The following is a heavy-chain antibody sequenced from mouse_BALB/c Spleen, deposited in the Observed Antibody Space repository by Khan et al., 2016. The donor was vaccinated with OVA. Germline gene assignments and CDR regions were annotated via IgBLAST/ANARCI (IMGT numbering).Heavy chain of an antibody. CDR1: GFSITSDYA. J-gene: IGHJ1*01. CDR3: VIGRVYYGSSYGSDFAV. CDR2: ISYSGST. D-gene: IGHD1-1*01. V-gene: IGHV3-2*02. Sequence: EVQLQESGPGLVKPSQSLSLTCTVTGFSITSDYAWNWLRQFPGNKLEWTGYISYSGSTSYNPSLKSRISITRDTSKNQFFLQLNSVTTEDTATYYCVIGRVYYGSSYGSDFAVWGAGTTVTFSS.